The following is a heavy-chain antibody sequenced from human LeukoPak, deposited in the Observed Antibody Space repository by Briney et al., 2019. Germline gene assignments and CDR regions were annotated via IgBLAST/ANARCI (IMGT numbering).Heavy chain of an antibody. Sequence: ASVKVSCKVSGYTLTELSMHWVRQAPGKGLEWMGGFDPEDGEAIYTQNLQGRVTMTVDTSADTAYMELSSLRSEDTALYYCATSVVVAATYLQHWGQGTLVTVSS. CDR3: ATSVVVAATYLQH. CDR1: GYTLTELS. V-gene: IGHV1-24*01. CDR2: FDPEDGEA. J-gene: IGHJ1*01. D-gene: IGHD2-15*01.